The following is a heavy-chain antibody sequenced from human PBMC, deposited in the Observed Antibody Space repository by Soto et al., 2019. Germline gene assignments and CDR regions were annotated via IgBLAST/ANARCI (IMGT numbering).Heavy chain of an antibody. Sequence: EVQLLESGGGLVQPGGSLRLSCAASGFTFSTYAMNWVRQAPGKGLEWVSTISGGGGATYYADSVKGRFTISRDNSKNTLYLQRNSLRAEDRAVYYCAKLRGITGTSGVDYWGQGTLVTVSS. J-gene: IGHJ4*02. V-gene: IGHV3-23*01. CDR3: AKLRGITGTSGVDY. D-gene: IGHD1-7*01. CDR1: GFTFSTYA. CDR2: ISGGGGAT.